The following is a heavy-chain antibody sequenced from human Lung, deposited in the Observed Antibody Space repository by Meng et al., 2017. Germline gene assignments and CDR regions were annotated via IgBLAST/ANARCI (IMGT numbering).Heavy chain of an antibody. CDR2: INHSGST. V-gene: IGHV4-34*01. J-gene: IGHJ4*02. CDR3: ARGPTTMAHDFDY. CDR1: GGSFSDYY. D-gene: IGHD4-11*01. Sequence: QVQPQQWGVGLLKPSEPLSPTCVVSGGSFSDYYWSWIRQPPGKGLEWIGEINHSGSTNYNPSLESRATISVDTSQNNLSLKLSSVTAADSAVYYCARGPTTMAHDFDYWGQGTLVTVSS.